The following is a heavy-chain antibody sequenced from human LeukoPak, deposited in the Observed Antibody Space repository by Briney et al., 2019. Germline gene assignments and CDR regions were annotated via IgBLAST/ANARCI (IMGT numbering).Heavy chain of an antibody. J-gene: IGHJ4*02. CDR2: IYTSGST. V-gene: IGHV4-4*07. CDR1: GGSTSSYY. CDR3: ARTSAAHDFWSGYQAYYFDY. D-gene: IGHD3-3*01. Sequence: SETLSLTCTVSGGSTSSYYWSWIRQPAGKGLEWIGRIYTSGSTNYNPSLKSRVTMSVDTSKNQFSLKLSSVTAADTAVYYCARTSAAHDFWSGYQAYYFDYWGQGTLVTVSS.